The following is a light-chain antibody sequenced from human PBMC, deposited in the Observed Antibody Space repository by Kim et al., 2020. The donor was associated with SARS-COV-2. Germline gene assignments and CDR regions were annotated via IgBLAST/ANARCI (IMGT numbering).Light chain of an antibody. J-gene: IGLJ2*01. Sequence: SVLTQPPSASGTPGQRVTISCSGSSSNIGTKTVSWYQQLPGTAPKLLIYNNNQRPSGVPDRFSGSKSGTSASLAISGLQSEDEADYYCAAWDDSLNGVVFGGGTQLTVL. CDR2: NNN. V-gene: IGLV1-44*01. CDR3: AAWDDSLNGVV. CDR1: SSNIGTKT.